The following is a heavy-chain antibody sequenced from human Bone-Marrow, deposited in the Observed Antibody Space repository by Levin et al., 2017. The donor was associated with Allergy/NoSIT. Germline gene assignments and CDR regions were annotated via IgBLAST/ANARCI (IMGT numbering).Heavy chain of an antibody. V-gene: IGHV3-30*18. CDR1: GFTFSSYG. D-gene: IGHD2-2*01. J-gene: IGHJ4*02. CDR2: ISYDGSNK. Sequence: GGSLRLSCAASGFTFSSYGMHWVRQAPGKGLEWVAVISYDGSNKYYADSVKGRFTISRDNSKNTLYLQMNSLRAEDTAVYYCAKDLGWSSMEIPWGFDYWGQGTLVTVSS. CDR3: AKDLGWSSMEIPWGFDY.